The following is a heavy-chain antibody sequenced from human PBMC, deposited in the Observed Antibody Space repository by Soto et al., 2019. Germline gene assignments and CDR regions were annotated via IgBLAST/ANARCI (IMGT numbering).Heavy chain of an antibody. J-gene: IGHJ4*02. Sequence: HPGGSLRLSCAASGFTFSSYAMHWVRQAPGKGLEWVAVISYDGSNKYYADSVKGRFTISRDNSKNTLYLQMNSLRAEDTAVYYCARDPTVVAARYYFDYWGQGTLVTVSS. CDR2: ISYDGSNK. CDR1: GFTFSSYA. CDR3: ARDPTVVAARYYFDY. V-gene: IGHV3-30-3*01. D-gene: IGHD6-6*01.